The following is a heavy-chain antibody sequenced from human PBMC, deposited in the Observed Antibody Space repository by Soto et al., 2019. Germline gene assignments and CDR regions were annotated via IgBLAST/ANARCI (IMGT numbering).Heavy chain of an antibody. J-gene: IGHJ6*02. Sequence: VKVSCKASGYTFTGYYMHWVRQAPGQGLEWMGWINPNSGGTNYAQKFQGWVTMTRDTSISTAYMELSRLRSDDTAVYYCARDFGRYSYGLNTYYYYYYGMDVWGQGTTVTVSS. D-gene: IGHD5-18*01. CDR1: GYTFTGYY. V-gene: IGHV1-2*04. CDR2: INPNSGGT. CDR3: ARDFGRYSYGLNTYYYYYYGMDV.